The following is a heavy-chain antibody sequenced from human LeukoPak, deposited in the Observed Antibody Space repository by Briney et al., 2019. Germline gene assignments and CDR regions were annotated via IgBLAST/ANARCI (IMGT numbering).Heavy chain of an antibody. CDR3: ARGTYNTSPPDL. J-gene: IGHJ3*01. CDR1: GVPIRSNY. D-gene: IGHD1-14*01. Sequence: SETLSLTVTVSGVPIRSNYWTWVRQPPGKGRKGVGYIYYTGSTKYNPSLNSRVTISVDTSTRQFCLELGSVTAADTGVYDCARGTYNTSPPDLWGQGTMVTVSS. V-gene: IGHV4-59*01. CDR2: IYYTGST.